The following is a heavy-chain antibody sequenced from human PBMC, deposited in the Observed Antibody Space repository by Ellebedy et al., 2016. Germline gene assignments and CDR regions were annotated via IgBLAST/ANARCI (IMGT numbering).Heavy chain of an antibody. Sequence: SGPTLVKPTQTLTLTCTFSGFSLSTSGMCVSWIRQPPGKALEWLARIDWDDDKFYNTSLKTRLTISKDTSKNQVVLTMTNMDPVDTTTYYCAHSEVVVTAMGYFDLWGRGTLVTVSS. CDR3: AHSEVVVTAMGYFDL. J-gene: IGHJ2*01. D-gene: IGHD2-21*02. CDR1: GFSLSTSGMC. CDR2: IDWDDDK. V-gene: IGHV2-70*17.